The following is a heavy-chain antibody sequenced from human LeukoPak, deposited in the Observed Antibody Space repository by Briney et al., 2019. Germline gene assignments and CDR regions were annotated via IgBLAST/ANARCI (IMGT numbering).Heavy chain of an antibody. CDR2: ISSSGSTI. V-gene: IGHV3-11*04. Sequence: GGSLRLSCAASGFTFSDYYMSWLRQAPGKGLEWVSYISSSGSTIYYADSVKGRFTISRDDAKNSLYLQMNSLRAEDTAVYYCARGSLLERLYYFDYWGQGTLVTVSS. D-gene: IGHD3-3*01. CDR1: GFTFSDYY. CDR3: ARGSLLERLYYFDY. J-gene: IGHJ4*02.